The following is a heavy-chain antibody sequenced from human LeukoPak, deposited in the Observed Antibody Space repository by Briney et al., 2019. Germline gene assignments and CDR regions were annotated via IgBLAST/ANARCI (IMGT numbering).Heavy chain of an antibody. Sequence: VGSLRLSCITSGFIFDGFGMAWVRQRPGKGLEWVSNINWNSGSIDYADSVKGRFTISRDNSKNTLYLQMNSLKTGDTAVYYCANYGDFQYFDYWGQGTPVTVS. CDR1: GFIFDGFG. D-gene: IGHD4-17*01. J-gene: IGHJ4*02. CDR3: ANYGDFQYFDY. CDR2: INWNSGSI. V-gene: IGHV3-20*04.